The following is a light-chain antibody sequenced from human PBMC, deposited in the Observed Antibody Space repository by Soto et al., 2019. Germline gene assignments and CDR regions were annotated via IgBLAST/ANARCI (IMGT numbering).Light chain of an antibody. V-gene: IGKV3-11*01. Sequence: EIVLTQSPTTLSLSPGERATLSCRASQSVSSNLAWYQHKPGQAPRLLISDASNRATGIPARFSGSGSETDFTLTISSLEPEDSAVYYCQQRSNWPSLTFGGGTKVDIK. CDR2: DAS. CDR1: QSVSSN. J-gene: IGKJ4*01. CDR3: QQRSNWPSLT.